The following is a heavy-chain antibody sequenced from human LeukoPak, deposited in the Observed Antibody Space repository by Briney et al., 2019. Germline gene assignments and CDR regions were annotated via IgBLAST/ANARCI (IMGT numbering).Heavy chain of an antibody. Sequence: GGSLRLSCAASGFIFSSYEMNWVRQAPGKGLEWVSYISSRGGTIYYADSVKGRFTISRDNAKNTLYLQMDSLRAEDTAVYYCARDLNRRVFTDYWGQGTLVTVSS. J-gene: IGHJ4*02. V-gene: IGHV3-48*03. CDR3: ARDLNRRVFTDY. CDR2: ISSRGGTI. CDR1: GFIFSSYE.